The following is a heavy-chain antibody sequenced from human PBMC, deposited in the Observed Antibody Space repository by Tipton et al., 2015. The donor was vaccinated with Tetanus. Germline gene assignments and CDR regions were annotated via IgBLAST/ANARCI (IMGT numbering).Heavy chain of an antibody. J-gene: IGHJ4*02. V-gene: IGHV3-48*03. Sequence: SLRLSCETSGFTFSTYEMNWVRQAPGKGLEWVSYISSSGSIVYYVDSVKGRFTFSRDNAKKSLYLQMNNLRVEDTAVYYCTRHRRGDGYNLGAYWGPGTLVTVSS. CDR3: TRHRRGDGYNLGAY. CDR1: GFTFSTYE. CDR2: ISSSGSIV. D-gene: IGHD5-24*01.